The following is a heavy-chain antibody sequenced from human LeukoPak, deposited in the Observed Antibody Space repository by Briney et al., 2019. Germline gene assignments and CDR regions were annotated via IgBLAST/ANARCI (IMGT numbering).Heavy chain of an antibody. CDR3: AKDSDYSSSWYSPIDTFDI. CDR2: ISSSSSTI. D-gene: IGHD6-13*01. CDR1: GFTFSSYS. J-gene: IGHJ3*02. V-gene: IGHV3-48*01. Sequence: GGSLRLSCAASGFTFSSYSMNWVRQAPGKGLEWVSYISSSSSTIYYADSVKGRFTISRDNSKNTLHLQMNSLRAEDTAVYFCAKDSDYSSSWYSPIDTFDIWGQGTMVTVSS.